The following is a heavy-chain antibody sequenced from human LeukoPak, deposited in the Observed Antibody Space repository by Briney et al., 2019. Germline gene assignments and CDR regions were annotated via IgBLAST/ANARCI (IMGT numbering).Heavy chain of an antibody. CDR2: ISGGGGST. J-gene: IGHJ4*02. D-gene: IGHD3-22*01. Sequence: GPLRLSCAASGFTFSSYAMSWVRQAPGKGLEWVSAISGGGGSTYYADSVKGRFTISRDNSKNTLYLQMNSLRAEDTAVYYCAKAVYYDTTGAFDYWGQGTLVTVSS. V-gene: IGHV3-23*01. CDR3: AKAVYYDTTGAFDY. CDR1: GFTFSSYA.